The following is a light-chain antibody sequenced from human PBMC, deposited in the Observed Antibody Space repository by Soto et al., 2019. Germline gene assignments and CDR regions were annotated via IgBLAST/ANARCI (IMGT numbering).Light chain of an antibody. CDR2: DVS. Sequence: QSVLTQPASVSGSPGQSITISCTGTNSDIGRYNYVSWYQHHPGKVPKLMIYDVSDRPSGVSNRFSGSKSGNTASLTISGLQAEDEADYYCSSYTSSNTVLFGGGTKLNVL. J-gene: IGLJ2*01. CDR1: NSDIGRYNY. V-gene: IGLV2-14*03. CDR3: SSYTSSNTVL.